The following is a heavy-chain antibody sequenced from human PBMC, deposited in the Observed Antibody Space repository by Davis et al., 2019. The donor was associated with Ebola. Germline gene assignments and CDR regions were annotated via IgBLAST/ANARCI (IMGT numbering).Heavy chain of an antibody. D-gene: IGHD3-3*01. V-gene: IGHV1-8*01. CDR2: MNPNSGNT. CDR1: GYTFTSYD. Sequence: ASVKVSCKASGYTFTSYDINWVRQATGQGLEWMGWMNPNSGNTGYAQKFQGRVTMTRNTSISTAYMELSSLRSEDTAVYYCARTRRNVLRFLEWLLNAFDIWGQGTMVTVSS. CDR3: ARTRRNVLRFLEWLLNAFDI. J-gene: IGHJ3*02.